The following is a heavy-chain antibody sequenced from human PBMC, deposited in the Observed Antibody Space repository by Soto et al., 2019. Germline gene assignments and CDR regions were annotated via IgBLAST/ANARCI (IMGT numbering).Heavy chain of an antibody. V-gene: IGHV1-69*12. CDR1: GGTFSTSA. CDR2: IMPIFRTP. CDR3: ARDNDRPQLGGNYFYILDV. J-gene: IGHJ6*02. D-gene: IGHD2-8*01. Sequence: QVQLEQSGAEVKKPGSSVKVSCKASGGTFSTSAISWVRQAPGQGLEWMGGIMPIFRTPDYAQKFQGRVTVSADASTRTAYMELSGLRSDDTAVYYCARDNDRPQLGGNYFYILDVWGQGTTITVSS.